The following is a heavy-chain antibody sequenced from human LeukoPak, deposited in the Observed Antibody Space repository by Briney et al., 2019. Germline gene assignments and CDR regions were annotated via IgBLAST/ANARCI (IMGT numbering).Heavy chain of an antibody. CDR3: ARIQYTSGWTFDY. D-gene: IGHD6-19*01. J-gene: IGHJ4*02. CDR2: IFSNDEK. V-gene: IGHV2-26*01. CDR1: GFSLSNARMG. Sequence: SGPTLVNPTETLTLTCTVSGFSLSNARMGVGWIRQPPGKALEWLAHIFSNDEKSYSTSLKSRLTISKDTSKSQVVLTMTSMDPVDTATYYCARIQYTSGWTFDYWGQGTLVTVSS.